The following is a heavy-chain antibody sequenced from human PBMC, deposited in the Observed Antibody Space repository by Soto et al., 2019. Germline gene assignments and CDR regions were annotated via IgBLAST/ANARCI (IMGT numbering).Heavy chain of an antibody. D-gene: IGHD3-10*01. CDR2: ISGSGGST. V-gene: IGHV3-23*01. J-gene: IGHJ4*02. CDR3: GKEGGQRRGVTMVRGVIGNY. Sequence: EVQLLESGGGLVQPGGSLRLSCAASGFTFSSYAMSWVRQAPGKGLEWVSAISGSGGSTYYADSVKGRFTISRDNSKNGLYLQMNRRRDGDTAVYYCGKEGGQRRGVTMVRGVIGNYWGQGTLVTVSS. CDR1: GFTFSSYA.